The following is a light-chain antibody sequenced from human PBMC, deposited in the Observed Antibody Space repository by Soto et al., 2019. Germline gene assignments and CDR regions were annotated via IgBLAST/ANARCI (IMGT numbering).Light chain of an antibody. CDR2: GAS. CDR3: QQCGSSPWT. V-gene: IGKV3-20*01. CDR1: QSVSSTY. J-gene: IGKJ1*01. Sequence: IVLARCPGSLSLSPGERATLSCRASQSVSSTYLAWYQQKPGQAPRLLIYGASSRATGIPDRFSGGGSETDFTLTISRVEPEDFAVYYCQQCGSSPWTFGQGTKV.